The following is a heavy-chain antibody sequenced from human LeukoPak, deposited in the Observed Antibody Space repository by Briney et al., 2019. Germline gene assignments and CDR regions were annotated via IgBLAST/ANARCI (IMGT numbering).Heavy chain of an antibody. V-gene: IGHV4-34*01. D-gene: IGHD3-10*01. CDR2: INHSGST. CDR1: GGSFSGYY. Sequence: PSETLSLTCAVYGGSFSGYYWSWIRQPPGKGLEWIGEINHSGSTNYNPSLKSRVTISVDTSKNQFSLKLSSVTAADTAVYYCARGRLLLWFGESQYDYWGQGTLVTVSS. CDR3: ARGRLLLWFGESQYDY. J-gene: IGHJ4*02.